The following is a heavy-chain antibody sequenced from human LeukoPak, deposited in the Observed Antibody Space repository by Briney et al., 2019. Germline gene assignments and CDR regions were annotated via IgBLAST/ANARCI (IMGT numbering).Heavy chain of an antibody. CDR2: IIPILGIA. Sequence: ASVTVSCKASGGTFSSYTISWVRQAPGQGLEWMGRIIPILGIANYAQKFQGRVTITVDKSTSTAYMELSSLRSEDTAVYDCARAGAPYDISGYTLYPFDYWGQGTLVTVSS. J-gene: IGHJ4*02. CDR3: ARAGAPYDISGYTLYPFDY. D-gene: IGHD3-22*01. CDR1: GGTFSSYT. V-gene: IGHV1-69*02.